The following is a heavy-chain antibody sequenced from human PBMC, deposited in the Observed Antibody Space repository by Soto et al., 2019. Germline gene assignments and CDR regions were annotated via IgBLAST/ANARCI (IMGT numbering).Heavy chain of an antibody. CDR1: GDSVSSNSAA. CDR2: TYYRSKWYN. J-gene: IGHJ6*02. Sequence: PSQTLSLTCAISGDSVSSNSAAWNWIRQSPSRGLEWLGRTYYRSKWYNDYAVSVKSRITINPDTSKNQFSLQLNSVTPEDTAVYYCARDPPITIFGLVIRYGMDVWGQGPTVTVSS. V-gene: IGHV6-1*01. CDR3: ARDPPITIFGLVIRYGMDV. D-gene: IGHD3-3*01.